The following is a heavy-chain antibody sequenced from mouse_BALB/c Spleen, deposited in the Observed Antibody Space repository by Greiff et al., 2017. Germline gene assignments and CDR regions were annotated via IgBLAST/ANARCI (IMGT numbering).Heavy chain of an antibody. Sequence: EVMLVESGGGLVQPGGSLKLSCAASGFTFSSYTMSWVRQTPEKRLEWVAYISNGGGSTYYPDTVKGRFTISRDNAKNTLYLQMSSLKSEDTAMYYCAREGNYGNFFDYWGQGTTLTVSS. J-gene: IGHJ2*01. CDR1: GFTFSSYT. V-gene: IGHV5-12-2*01. D-gene: IGHD2-1*01. CDR3: AREGNYGNFFDY. CDR2: ISNGGGST.